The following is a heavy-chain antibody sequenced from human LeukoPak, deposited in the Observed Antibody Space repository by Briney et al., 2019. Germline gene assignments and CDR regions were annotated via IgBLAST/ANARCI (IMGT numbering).Heavy chain of an antibody. Sequence: PGGSLRLSCAASTSTFSTYVMSWVRQAPGKGLEWVSVINSGFRTSSASSVKGRFTISRDNSKNTLFLHINSLRGEDTAVYYCATGEDRSIYDRFDYWGQGTLVTVSS. J-gene: IGHJ4*02. CDR3: ATGEDRSIYDRFDY. V-gene: IGHV3-23*01. CDR1: TSTFSTYV. D-gene: IGHD7-27*01. CDR2: INSGFRT.